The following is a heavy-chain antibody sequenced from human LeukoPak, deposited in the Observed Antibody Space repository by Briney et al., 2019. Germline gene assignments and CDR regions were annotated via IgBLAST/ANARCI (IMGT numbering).Heavy chain of an antibody. CDR2: ISGSGGST. D-gene: IGHD1-1*01. Sequence: GGSLKLSCAASEFTLRNYAMTWVRQAPGKGLEWVSAISGSGGSTYYADSVKGRFTISRDNSKNTLYLQMNSLRAEDTAVYYCAKNINWNDLDYWGQGTLVTVSS. V-gene: IGHV3-23*01. CDR1: EFTLRNYA. J-gene: IGHJ4*02. CDR3: AKNINWNDLDY.